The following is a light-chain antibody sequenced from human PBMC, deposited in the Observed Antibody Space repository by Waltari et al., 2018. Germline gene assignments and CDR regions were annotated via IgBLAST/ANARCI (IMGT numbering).Light chain of an antibody. Sequence: EIVLTQSPATLSLSPGERATLSCRASQSVSSYVAWYQQKPGQAPRLLIYDASNRATGIPARFSGSGAGTDVTLNISSLEPEDFAVYYCQQRSNWPRGTFGQGTKVEIK. CDR2: DAS. V-gene: IGKV3-11*01. J-gene: IGKJ1*01. CDR3: QQRSNWPRGT. CDR1: QSVSSY.